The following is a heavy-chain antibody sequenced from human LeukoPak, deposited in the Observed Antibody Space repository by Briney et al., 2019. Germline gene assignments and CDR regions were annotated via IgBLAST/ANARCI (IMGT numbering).Heavy chain of an antibody. CDR3: ARGTLPYCSGAACYPFDF. Sequence: GGSLRLSCAASGFTFSSYSMNWVRQAPGKGLEWVSSISSSSSYIYYADSVKGRFTISRDNAKNSLYLQMNSLRAEDTAIYYCARGTLPYCSGAACYPFDFWGQGTLVTVSS. CDR1: GFTFSSYS. V-gene: IGHV3-21*04. CDR2: ISSSSSYI. D-gene: IGHD2-15*01. J-gene: IGHJ4*02.